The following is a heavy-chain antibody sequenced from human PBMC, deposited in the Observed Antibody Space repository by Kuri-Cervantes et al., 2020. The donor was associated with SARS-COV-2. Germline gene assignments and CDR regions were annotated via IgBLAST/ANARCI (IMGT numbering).Heavy chain of an antibody. V-gene: IGHV3-21*01. J-gene: IGHJ4*02. CDR1: GFTFVEYA. Sequence: GGSLRLSCQASGFTFVEYAMNWVRQAPGKGLEWVSSISSISSFIYYADAVKGRFTISRDNAKNSLYLQMNSLRAEDTAVYFCARDTPYCSSNTCSDFWGQGNLV. CDR2: ISSISSFI. CDR3: ARDTPYCSSNTCSDF. D-gene: IGHD2-2*01.